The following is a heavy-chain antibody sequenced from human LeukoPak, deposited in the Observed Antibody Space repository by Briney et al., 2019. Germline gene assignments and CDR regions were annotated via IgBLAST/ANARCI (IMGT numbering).Heavy chain of an antibody. CDR3: ATEDINGYSSFDY. J-gene: IGHJ4*02. Sequence: PGGSLRLSCAASGFTFSDYYMSWIRQAPGKGLEWVEVISYDGSNKYYADSVKGRFTISRDNSKNTLYLQMNSLRAEDTAVYYCATEDINGYSSFDYWGQGTLVTVSS. CDR2: ISYDGSNK. CDR1: GFTFSDYY. V-gene: IGHV3-30-3*01. D-gene: IGHD6-19*01.